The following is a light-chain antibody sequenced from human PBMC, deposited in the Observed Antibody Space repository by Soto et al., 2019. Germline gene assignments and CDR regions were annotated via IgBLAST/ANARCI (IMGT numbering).Light chain of an antibody. V-gene: IGLV2-14*01. CDR1: SNDIGGHNF. CDR3: SSYTTSSNTFA. J-gene: IGLJ1*01. CDR2: EVS. Sequence: QSVLTQPAAVSGSPGQSITISCSGTSNDIGGHNFVSWYQHHPGKAPKLLIYEVSYRASGVSNRFTGSKSANTASLTISGLQAEDEADYSCSSYTTSSNTFAFGTGTKVTVL.